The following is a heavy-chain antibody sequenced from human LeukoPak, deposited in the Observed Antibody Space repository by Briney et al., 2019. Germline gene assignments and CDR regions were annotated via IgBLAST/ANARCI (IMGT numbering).Heavy chain of an antibody. J-gene: IGHJ5*02. V-gene: IGHV4-39*01. CDR1: GGSISSRSYY. CDR2: IYYSGST. Sequence: SETLSLICTVSGGSISSRSYYWGWIRQPPGKGLEWIGSIYYSGSTYYNPSLKSRVTISVDTAKNQFSLKLTSVTDADTDYCAIHAPEWELTRVGWFDPWGQGTLVTVSS. CDR3: AIHAPEWELTRVGWFDP. D-gene: IGHD1-26*01.